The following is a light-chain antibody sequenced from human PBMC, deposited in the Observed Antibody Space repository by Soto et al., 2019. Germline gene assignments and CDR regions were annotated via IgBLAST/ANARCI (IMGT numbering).Light chain of an antibody. V-gene: IGKV3-15*01. J-gene: IGKJ1*01. CDR3: HQYNNWPPWT. CDR2: DAS. Sequence: EIVMTQSPVTLSVSPGERATLSCRASQTIRSDLAWYQQKPGQAPRLLIYDASTRATGIPARFSGSGSGTEFTLTISSLQSEDFAVYYCHQYNNWPPWTFGQGTKVDIK. CDR1: QTIRSD.